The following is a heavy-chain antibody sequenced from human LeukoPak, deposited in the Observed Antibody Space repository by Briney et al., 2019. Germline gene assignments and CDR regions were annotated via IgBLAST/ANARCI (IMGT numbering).Heavy chain of an antibody. CDR2: IKQDGSEK. Sequence: GGSLRLSCAASGFTFSSCWMSWVRQAPGKGLEWVANIKQDGSEKYYVDSVKGRFTISRDNAKNSLYLQMNSLRAEDTAVYYCARVGYDFWSGYLDYWGQGTLVTVSS. CDR3: ARVGYDFWSGYLDY. CDR1: GFTFSSCW. D-gene: IGHD3-3*01. V-gene: IGHV3-7*01. J-gene: IGHJ4*02.